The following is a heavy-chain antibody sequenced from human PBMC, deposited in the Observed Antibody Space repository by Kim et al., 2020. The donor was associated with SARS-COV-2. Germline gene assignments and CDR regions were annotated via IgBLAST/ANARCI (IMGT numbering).Heavy chain of an antibody. CDR1: GFTFSSYG. Sequence: GGSLRLSCAASGFTFSSYGMHWVRQAPGKGLEWVAVISYDGSNKYYADSVKGRFTISRDNSKNTLYLQMNSLRAEDTAVYYCAKAVPPYCSGGSCAVFSNWGQGTLVTVSS. V-gene: IGHV3-30*18. CDR3: AKAVPPYCSGGSCAVFSN. J-gene: IGHJ4*02. CDR2: ISYDGSNK. D-gene: IGHD2-15*01.